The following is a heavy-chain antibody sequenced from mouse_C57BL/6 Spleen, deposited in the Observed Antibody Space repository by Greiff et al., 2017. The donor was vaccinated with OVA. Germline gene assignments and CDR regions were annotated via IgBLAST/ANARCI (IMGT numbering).Heavy chain of an antibody. Sequence: EVQLVESGGGLVKPGGSLKLSCAASGFTFSDYGMHWVRQAPEKGLEWVAYISSGSSTIYYADTVKGRFTISRDNAKNTLFLQMTSLRSEDTAMYYCARGRYYYGSVRDDWGQGTTLTVSS. CDR2: ISSGSSTI. J-gene: IGHJ2*01. V-gene: IGHV5-17*01. CDR1: GFTFSDYG. CDR3: ARGRYYYGSVRDD. D-gene: IGHD1-1*01.